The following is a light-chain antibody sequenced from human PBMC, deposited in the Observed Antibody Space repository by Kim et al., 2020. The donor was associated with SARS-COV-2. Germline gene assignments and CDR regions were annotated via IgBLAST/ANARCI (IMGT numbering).Light chain of an antibody. CDR1: QSVSSY. J-gene: IGKJ1*01. V-gene: IGKV3-11*01. Sequence: SPGERATRSCRASQSVSSYLAWYQQNPGQAPRLLIYDASNRATGIPARFSGSGSGTDFTLTISSLEPEDFAVYYCQQRSNWPPWTFGQGTKVDIK. CDR2: DAS. CDR3: QQRSNWPPWT.